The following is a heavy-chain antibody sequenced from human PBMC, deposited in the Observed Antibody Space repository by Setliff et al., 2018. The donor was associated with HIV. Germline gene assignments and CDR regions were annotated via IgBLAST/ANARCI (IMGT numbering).Heavy chain of an antibody. D-gene: IGHD1-26*01. CDR3: AGGPGTTSIDY. J-gene: IGHJ4*02. CDR2: INHSGST. Sequence: PSETLSLTCTVSGDSISSSTYCWSWIRQPPGKGLEWIGEINHSGSTNYNMSLWSRVTISLDASRNQFSLELISVTAADTAVYYCAGGPGTTSIDYWAQGTLVTVSS. V-gene: IGHV4-39*07. CDR1: GDSISSSTYC.